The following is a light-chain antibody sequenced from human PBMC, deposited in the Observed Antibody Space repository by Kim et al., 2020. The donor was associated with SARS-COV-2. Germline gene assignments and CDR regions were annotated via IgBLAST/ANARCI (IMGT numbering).Light chain of an antibody. CDR2: GAS. Sequence: EIVLTQSPATLSLPPGERATLSCRASQSVTDLAWYQQKPGQAPRLLIYGASSRATGIPDRFSGSGSGTDFTLTISRLEPEDFAVYYCQQYGSSPYTFGQGTKLEI. CDR3: QQYGSSPYT. V-gene: IGKV3-20*01. CDR1: QSVTD. J-gene: IGKJ2*01.